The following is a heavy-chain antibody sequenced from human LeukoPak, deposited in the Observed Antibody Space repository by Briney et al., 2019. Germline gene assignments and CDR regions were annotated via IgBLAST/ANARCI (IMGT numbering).Heavy chain of an antibody. Sequence: SQTLSLTCTVSGGSISSGGYYWSWIRQPPGKGLEWIGYIYYSGSTIYNPSLNSRVTISLDTSKNQFSLKVTSVTAADTAVYYCARHWRGNSLNWFDPWGRGTLVTVSS. J-gene: IGHJ5*02. CDR1: GGSISSGGYY. CDR3: ARHWRGNSLNWFDP. CDR2: IYYSGST. D-gene: IGHD4-23*01. V-gene: IGHV4-61*08.